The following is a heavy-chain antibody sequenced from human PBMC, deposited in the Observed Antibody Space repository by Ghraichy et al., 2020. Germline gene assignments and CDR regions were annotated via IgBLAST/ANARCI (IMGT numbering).Heavy chain of an antibody. J-gene: IGHJ4*02. CDR1: GGSISSYY. CDR2: IYYSGST. CDR3: AAEVIMDTAMVPYFDY. Sequence: SQTLSLTCTVSGGSISSYYWSWIRQPPGKGLEWIGYIYYSGSTNYNPSLKSRVTISVDTSKNQFSLKLSSVTAADTAVYYCAAEVIMDTAMVPYFDYWGQGTLVTVSS. D-gene: IGHD5-18*01. V-gene: IGHV4-59*01.